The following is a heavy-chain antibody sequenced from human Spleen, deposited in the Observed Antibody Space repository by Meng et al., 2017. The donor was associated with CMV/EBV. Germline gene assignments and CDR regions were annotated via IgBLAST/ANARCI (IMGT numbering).Heavy chain of an antibody. D-gene: IGHD6-6*01. CDR1: GSSVSSGGYY. CDR2: IYHSGST. J-gene: IGHJ4*02. CDR3: ASSIVARRFYYFDY. Sequence: GSLRLSCTVSGSSVSSGGYYWSWIRQPPGKGLEWIGTIYHSGSTYYNPSLRSRVTISVDTSKNQFSLKLSSVTAADTAVYYCASSIVARRFYYFDYWGQGTLVTVSS. V-gene: IGHV4-39*01.